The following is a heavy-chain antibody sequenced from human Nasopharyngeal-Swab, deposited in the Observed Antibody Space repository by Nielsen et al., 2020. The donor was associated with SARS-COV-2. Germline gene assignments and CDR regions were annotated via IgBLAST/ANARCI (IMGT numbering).Heavy chain of an antibody. CDR3: AKGQRAVLLGSSIQH. CDR2: ISYDGSNK. J-gene: IGHJ1*01. CDR1: GFTFSSYG. D-gene: IGHD3-10*01. V-gene: IGHV3-30*18. Sequence: GGSLRLSCAASGFTFSSYGMHWVRQAPGKWLEWVAVISYDGSNKYYADSVKGRFTISRDNSKNTLYLQMNSLRAEDTAVYYCAKGQRAVLLGSSIQHWGKGTLVTVSS.